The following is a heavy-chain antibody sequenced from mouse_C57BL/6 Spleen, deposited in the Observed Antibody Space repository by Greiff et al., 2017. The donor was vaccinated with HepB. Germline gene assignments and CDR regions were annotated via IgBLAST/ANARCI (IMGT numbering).Heavy chain of an antibody. J-gene: IGHJ4*01. D-gene: IGHD2-4*01. CDR2: IYPGDGDT. V-gene: IGHV1-82*01. CDR1: GYAFSSSW. Sequence: VQLQQSRPELVKPGASVKISCKASGYAFSSSWMNWVKQRPGKGLEWIGRIYPGDGDTNYNGKFKGKATLTADKSSSTAYMQLSSLTSEDSAVYFCAREDYDYDVNYAMDYWGQGTSVTVSS. CDR3: AREDYDYDVNYAMDY.